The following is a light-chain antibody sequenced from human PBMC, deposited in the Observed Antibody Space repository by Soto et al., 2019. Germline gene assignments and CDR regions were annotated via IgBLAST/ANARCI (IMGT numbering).Light chain of an antibody. V-gene: IGKV1-39*01. J-gene: IGKJ2*01. Sequence: IQMTQSPSSLSASVGDSVTVTCRASQSINIYLNWYQQKPGKAPTLLIYGASSLQSGVPSRFTGGVSRTDFTLTNSSLQPEDIATYYCQQSYRSPYTFGQGTKLEIK. CDR2: GAS. CDR3: QQSYRSPYT. CDR1: QSINIY.